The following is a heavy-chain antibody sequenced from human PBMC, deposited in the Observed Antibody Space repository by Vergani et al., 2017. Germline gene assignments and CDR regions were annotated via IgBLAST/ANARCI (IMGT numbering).Heavy chain of an antibody. J-gene: IGHJ4*02. CDR1: GYTFTAYY. CDR2: ISPDGFST. D-gene: IGHD3-9*01. V-gene: IGHV1-46*03. Sequence: QVQLVQSGAEVGKPGASVKISCKASGYTFTAYYIHWVRQAPEQGLEWVGVISPDGFSTFYPQKFQGRVTITRDTSTSTVYVEVTSLRSDDTAVYYRAREPPLTGFFDYWGQGTLVTVSS. CDR3: AREPPLTGFFDY.